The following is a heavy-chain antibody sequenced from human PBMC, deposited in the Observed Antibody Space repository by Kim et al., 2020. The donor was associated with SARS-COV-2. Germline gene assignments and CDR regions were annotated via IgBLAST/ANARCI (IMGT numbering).Heavy chain of an antibody. CDR1: GYSISSGYY. J-gene: IGHJ5*02. CDR3: ARVSYDYVWGSYRWEAGFDP. V-gene: IGHV4-38-2*02. Sequence: SETLSLTCTVSGYSISSGYYWGWIRQPPGKGLEWIGSIYHSGSTYYNPSLKSRVTISVDTSKNQFSLKLSSVTAADTAVYYCARVSYDYVWGSYRWEAGFDPWGQGTLVTVSS. CDR2: IYHSGST. D-gene: IGHD3-16*02.